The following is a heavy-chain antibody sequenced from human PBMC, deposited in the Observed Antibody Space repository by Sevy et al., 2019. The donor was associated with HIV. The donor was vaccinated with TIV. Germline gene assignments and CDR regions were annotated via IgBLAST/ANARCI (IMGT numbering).Heavy chain of an antibody. Sequence: GGSLRLSCAASGFTFNDYNLSWIRQAPGKGLEWVSYISTSTSTTTIYYADSVKGRFTISRDNAKNSIYLQMYSLRVDDTAVYYCARAAGWFDAWGQGTLVTVSS. V-gene: IGHV3-11*01. CDR1: GFTFNDYN. J-gene: IGHJ5*02. CDR3: ARAAGWFDA. CDR2: ISTSTSTTTI.